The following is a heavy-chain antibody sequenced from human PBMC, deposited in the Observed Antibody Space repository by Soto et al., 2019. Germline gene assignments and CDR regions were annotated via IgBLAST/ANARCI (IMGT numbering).Heavy chain of an antibody. Sequence: SETLSLTCTVSGGSISSGGYYWNWIRQHPGKGLEWIGYTYYSGNTYYNPSLNSRVTISADTSKNQFSLKLSSVTAEDTAVYYCANNYYDSSGYYTDYWGQGTLVTVSS. J-gene: IGHJ4*02. CDR1: GGSISSGGYY. D-gene: IGHD3-22*01. CDR2: TYYSGNT. V-gene: IGHV4-31*03. CDR3: ANNYYDSSGYYTDY.